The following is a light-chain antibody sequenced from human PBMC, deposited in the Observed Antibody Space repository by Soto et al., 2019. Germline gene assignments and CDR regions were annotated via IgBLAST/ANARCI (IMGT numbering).Light chain of an antibody. CDR1: QGITSW. V-gene: IGKV1-12*01. CDR2: AAS. Sequence: DIQMTQSPSSVSASVGDRVTISCRASQGITSWLAWYQQKPGRAPKLLIYAASTLQSGVPSRFSGSGSGTEFTLTISSLQPEDFATYYCQQYKSYPRTVGQGTKGDIK. CDR3: QQYKSYPRT. J-gene: IGKJ1*01.